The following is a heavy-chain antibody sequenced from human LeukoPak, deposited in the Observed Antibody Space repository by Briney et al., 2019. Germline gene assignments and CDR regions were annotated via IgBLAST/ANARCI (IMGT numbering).Heavy chain of an antibody. J-gene: IGHJ3*02. CDR2: IYTDGNT. D-gene: IGHD2-15*01. CDR3: ARDLSGYCTSGTCYAFDI. V-gene: IGHV3-53*01. Sequence: PGGSLRLSCAASEFSVSSNYMNWVRQAPGKGLEWVSVIYTDGNTYYADSVKGRFTISRDKSKNTMYLQMNSLRAEDTALYYCARDLSGYCTSGTCYAFDIRGQGTMVTVSS. CDR1: EFSVSSNY.